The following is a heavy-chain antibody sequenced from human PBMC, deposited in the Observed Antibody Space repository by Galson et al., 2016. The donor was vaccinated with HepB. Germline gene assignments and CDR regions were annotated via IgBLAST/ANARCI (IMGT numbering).Heavy chain of an antibody. V-gene: IGHV3-9*01. Sequence: SLRLSCAASGFSFDHFAMHWVRQTPGKGLEWVSGVSWNSAYIGYADSVKGRFTIPRDNAQNSLYLEMNSLRAEDTALYYCAKDGGEKYQLDYFDYWGQGILVTVSS. CDR1: GFSFDHFA. J-gene: IGHJ4*02. CDR2: VSWNSAYI. CDR3: AKDGGEKYQLDYFDY. D-gene: IGHD2-2*01.